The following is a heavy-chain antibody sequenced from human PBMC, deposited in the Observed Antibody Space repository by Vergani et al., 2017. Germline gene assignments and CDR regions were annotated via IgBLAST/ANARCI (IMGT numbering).Heavy chain of an antibody. CDR2: ISGSGGST. J-gene: IGHJ1*01. V-gene: IGHV3-23*01. CDR1: GFTFSSYA. Sequence: EVQLLESGGGLVQPGGSLRLSCAASGFTFSSYAMSWVRQAPGKGLEWVSAISGSGGSTYYADSVKGRFTISRDNSKNTLYLQMNSLRAEDTDVYYCAKDSGEQLFAPEYFQHWGQGTLVTVSS. D-gene: IGHD6-6*01. CDR3: AKDSGEQLFAPEYFQH.